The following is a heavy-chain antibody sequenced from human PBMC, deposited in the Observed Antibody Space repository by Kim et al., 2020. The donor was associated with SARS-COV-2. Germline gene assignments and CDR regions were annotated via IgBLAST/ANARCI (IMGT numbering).Heavy chain of an antibody. D-gene: IGHD4-17*01. J-gene: IGHJ6*02. CDR3: ARTTARFGYYGMDV. Sequence: QEFQGRVTMTRDTSISTAYMELSRLRSDDTAVYYCARTTARFGYYGMDVWGQGTTVTVSS. V-gene: IGHV1-2*02.